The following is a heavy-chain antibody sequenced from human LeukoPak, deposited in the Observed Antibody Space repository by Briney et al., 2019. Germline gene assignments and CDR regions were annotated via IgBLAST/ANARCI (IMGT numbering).Heavy chain of an antibody. Sequence: SVKLSCKASGGTFSSYAISWVQQAPGQGLEWMGGIILIFGTANYAQKFQGRVTITTDESTSTAYMELSSLRSEDTAVYYCARRTPYSSSGGWFDPWGQGTLVTVSS. J-gene: IGHJ5*02. CDR2: IILIFGTA. D-gene: IGHD6-6*01. CDR1: GGTFSSYA. V-gene: IGHV1-69*05. CDR3: ARRTPYSSSGGWFDP.